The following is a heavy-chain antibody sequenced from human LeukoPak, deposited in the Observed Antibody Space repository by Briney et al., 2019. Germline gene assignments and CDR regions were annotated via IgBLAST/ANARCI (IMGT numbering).Heavy chain of an antibody. V-gene: IGHV4-59*01. Sequence: SETLSLTCTVSSDSFSSYYWSWIREPPGKGLEWIGYIYYSGSSNYNPSLKSRVTVSVDTSKSQFSLKVSSVTAADTAVYYCARTEYYFDHWGQGTLVTVSS. J-gene: IGHJ4*02. D-gene: IGHD1-14*01. CDR2: IYYSGSS. CDR3: ARTEYYFDH. CDR1: SDSFSSYY.